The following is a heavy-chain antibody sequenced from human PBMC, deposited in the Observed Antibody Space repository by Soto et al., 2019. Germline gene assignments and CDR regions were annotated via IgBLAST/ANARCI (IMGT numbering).Heavy chain of an antibody. J-gene: IGHJ4*02. Sequence: SVKVSCKASGGTFSSYAISWVRQAPGQGLEWMGGIIPIFGTANYAQKFQGRVTITADESTSTAYMELSSLRSEDTAVYYCARVMDVVVVAATREWYFDYWGQGTLVTVSS. CDR2: IIPIFGTA. CDR3: ARVMDVVVVAATREWYFDY. D-gene: IGHD2-15*01. CDR1: GGTFSSYA. V-gene: IGHV1-69*13.